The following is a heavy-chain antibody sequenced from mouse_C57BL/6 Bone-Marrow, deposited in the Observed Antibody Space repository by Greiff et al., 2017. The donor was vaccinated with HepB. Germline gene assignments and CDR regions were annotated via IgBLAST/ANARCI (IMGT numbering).Heavy chain of an antibody. CDR2: INPNNGGT. Sequence: SGPELVKPGASVKMSCKASGYTFTDYNMHWVKQSHGKSLEWIGYINPNNGGTSYNQKFKGKATLTVNKSSSTAYMELRSLTSEDSAVYYCARRGFITTVVAPDWYFDVWGTGTTVTVSS. V-gene: IGHV1-22*01. J-gene: IGHJ1*03. CDR3: ARRGFITTVVAPDWYFDV. D-gene: IGHD1-1*01. CDR1: GYTFTDYN.